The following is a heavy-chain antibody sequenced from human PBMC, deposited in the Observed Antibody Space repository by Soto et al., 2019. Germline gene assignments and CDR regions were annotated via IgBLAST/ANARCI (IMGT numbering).Heavy chain of an antibody. Sequence: ASVKVSCKASGYTFTSYYMHWVRQAPGQGLEWMGIINPSGGSTSYAQKFQGRVTMTRDTSTSTVYMELGSLRSEDTAVYYCARAVYSYGYYYYYGMDVWGQGTTVTVSS. V-gene: IGHV1-46*01. CDR2: INPSGGST. CDR3: ARAVYSYGYYYYYGMDV. CDR1: GYTFTSYY. D-gene: IGHD5-18*01. J-gene: IGHJ6*02.